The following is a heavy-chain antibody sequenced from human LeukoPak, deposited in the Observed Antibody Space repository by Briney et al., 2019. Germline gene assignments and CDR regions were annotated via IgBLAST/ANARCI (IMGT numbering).Heavy chain of an antibody. D-gene: IGHD3-10*01. CDR1: GFTFSDYY. CDR3: ARDYGSGSSDAFDI. CDR2: ISSSGSTI. V-gene: IGHV3-11*01. J-gene: IGHJ3*02. Sequence: PGGSLRLSCAASGFTFSDYYMSWIRQAPGKGLEWVSYISSSGSTIYYADSVKGRFTISRDNAKNSLYLQMNSLRAEDTAVYYCARDYGSGSSDAFDIWGQGTMVTVSS.